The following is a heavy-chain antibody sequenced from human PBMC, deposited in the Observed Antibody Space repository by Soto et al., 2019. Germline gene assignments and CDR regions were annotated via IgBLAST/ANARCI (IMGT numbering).Heavy chain of an antibody. V-gene: IGHV3-30*18. CDR1: GFTFSSYG. CDR3: AKEVVTAIPYYYYYGMDV. J-gene: IGHJ6*02. D-gene: IGHD2-21*02. CDR2: ISYDGSNK. Sequence: XGSLRLSCAAAGFTFSSYGMHWVRQAPGKGLEWVAVISYDGSNKYYADSVKGRFTISRDNSKNTLYLQMNSLRAEDTAVYYCAKEVVTAIPYYYYYGMDVWGQGTTVTVSS.